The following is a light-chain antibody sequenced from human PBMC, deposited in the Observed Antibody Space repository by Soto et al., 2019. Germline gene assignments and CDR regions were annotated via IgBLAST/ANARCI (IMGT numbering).Light chain of an antibody. J-gene: IGKJ2*01. Sequence: EIVLTQSPGTLSLSPGERATLSCRASQSVTSTFLAWYQQKPGQAPRLLISDASSRAAGIPDRFGGSGCGTDFALAISSLELEDFAVYYCQQYGGSLPYTFGQGTKLEIK. CDR3: QQYGGSLPYT. V-gene: IGKV3-20*01. CDR2: DAS. CDR1: QSVTSTF.